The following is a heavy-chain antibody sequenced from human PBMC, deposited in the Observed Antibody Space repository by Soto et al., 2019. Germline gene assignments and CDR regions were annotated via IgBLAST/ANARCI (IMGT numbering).Heavy chain of an antibody. V-gene: IGHV3-23*01. CDR3: ARRSSGWYFDY. J-gene: IGHJ4*02. CDR2: ISGSGGST. D-gene: IGHD6-19*01. CDR1: GFTFSSYA. Sequence: GGSLRLSCAASGFTFSSYAMNWVRQAPGKGLEWVSVISGSGGSTYYADSVKGRFTISRDNSKNTLYLQMNSLRAEDTAVYYCARRSSGWYFDYWGQGTLVTVPQ.